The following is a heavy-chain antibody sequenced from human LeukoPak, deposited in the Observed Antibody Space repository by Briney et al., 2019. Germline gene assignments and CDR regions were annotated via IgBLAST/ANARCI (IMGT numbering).Heavy chain of an antibody. D-gene: IGHD6-13*01. J-gene: IGHJ4*02. CDR3: ARGVYIAAAQYAY. Sequence: SETLSLTCIVSGGSISSYYWSWIRQPPGKGLEWIGYIYYSGTTNYNPSLKSRVTISVDTSKNQFSLKLSSVTAADTAVYYCARGVYIAAAQYAYWGRGTLVTVSS. CDR1: GGSISSYY. CDR2: IYYSGTT. V-gene: IGHV4-59*01.